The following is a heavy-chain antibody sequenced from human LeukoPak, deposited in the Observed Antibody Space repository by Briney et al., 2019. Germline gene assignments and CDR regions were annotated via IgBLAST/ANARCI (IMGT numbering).Heavy chain of an antibody. CDR2: INHSGST. CDR1: GGSFSGYY. CDR3: ARGVPVDP. Sequence: SETLSHTCAVYGGSFSGYYWSWIRQPPGKGLEWIGEINHSGSTNYNPSLKSRVTISVDTSKNQFSLKLSSVTAADTAVYYCARGVPVDPWAREPWSPSPQ. J-gene: IGHJ5*02. V-gene: IGHV4-34*01.